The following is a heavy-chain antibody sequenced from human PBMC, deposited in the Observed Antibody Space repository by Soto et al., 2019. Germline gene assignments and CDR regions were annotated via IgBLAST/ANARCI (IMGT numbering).Heavy chain of an antibody. D-gene: IGHD3-3*01. J-gene: IGHJ4*02. CDR3: AKASRITIFGVVPEYYFDY. CDR2: ISWNSGSI. V-gene: IGHV3-9*01. CDR1: GFTFDDYA. Sequence: EVQLVESGGGLVQPGRSLRLSCAASGFTFDDYAMHWVRQAPGKGLEWVSGISWNSGSIGYADSVKGRFTISRDNAKNSLYLQMNSLRAEDTALYYCAKASRITIFGVVPEYYFDYWGQGTLVTVSS.